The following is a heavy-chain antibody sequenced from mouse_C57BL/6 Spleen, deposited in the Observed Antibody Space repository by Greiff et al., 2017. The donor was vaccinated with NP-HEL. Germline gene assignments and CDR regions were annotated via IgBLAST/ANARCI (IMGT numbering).Heavy chain of an antibody. CDR3: ARQYDLDY. J-gene: IGHJ2*01. V-gene: IGHV5-6*01. CDR1: GFTFSSYG. CDR2: ISSGGSYT. D-gene: IGHD2-3*01. Sequence: EVQGVESGGDLVKPGGSLKLSCAASGFTFSSYGMSWVRQTPDKRLEWVATISSGGSYTYYPDSVKGRFTISRDNAKNTLYLQMSSLKSEDTAMYYCARQYDLDYWGQGTTLTVSS.